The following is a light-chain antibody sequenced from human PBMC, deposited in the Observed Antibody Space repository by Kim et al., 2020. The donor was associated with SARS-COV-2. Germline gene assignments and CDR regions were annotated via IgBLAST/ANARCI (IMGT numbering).Light chain of an antibody. CDR1: QSVSSN. Sequence: ETVLTQSPATLSVSPGERVTLSCRASQSVSSNLAWYQQKPGQAPRLLIYDASTRATGIPARFSGSGSGTEFTLTISSLQSEDFAVYYCQQYKNWPRTFGQGTKLKI. V-gene: IGKV3-15*01. CDR3: QQYKNWPRT. CDR2: DAS. J-gene: IGKJ2*01.